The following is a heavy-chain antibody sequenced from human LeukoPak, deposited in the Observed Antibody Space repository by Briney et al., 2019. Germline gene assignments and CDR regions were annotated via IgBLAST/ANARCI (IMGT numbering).Heavy chain of an antibody. CDR1: GFTFSTYA. D-gene: IGHD2-21*01. Sequence: PGGSLRLSCAASGFTFSTYAMSWVRQAPGEGLEWVSGISGSASSTHYADSVKGRFTISRDNSKNTLHMQMNSLRAEDTAIYYCAKGDGDYSFDNWGQGTLVTVSS. J-gene: IGHJ4*02. CDR2: ISGSASST. CDR3: AKGDGDYSFDN. V-gene: IGHV3-23*01.